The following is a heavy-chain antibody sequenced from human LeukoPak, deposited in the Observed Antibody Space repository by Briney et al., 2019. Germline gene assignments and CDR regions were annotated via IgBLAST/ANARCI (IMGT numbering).Heavy chain of an antibody. D-gene: IGHD1-1*01. CDR1: GFTFANYA. J-gene: IGHJ3*01. V-gene: IGHV3-9*01. Sequence: PGGSLRLSCRASGFTFANYAMHWVRQGPGKGLEWVSGITWNGATIGYADSVKGRFTISRDNASGSLFLQMSSLREEDTALYFCARPLRWLNWQLPGAFEGWGQGTKVTVSS. CDR2: ITWNGATI. CDR3: ARPLRWLNWQLPGAFEG.